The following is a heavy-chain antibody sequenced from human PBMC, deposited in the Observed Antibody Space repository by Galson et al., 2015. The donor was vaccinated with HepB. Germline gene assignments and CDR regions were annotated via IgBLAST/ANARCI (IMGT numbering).Heavy chain of an antibody. D-gene: IGHD5-24*01. CDR3: ARWTNNWYFDP. J-gene: IGHJ5*02. V-gene: IGHV6-1*01. CDR1: GDSVSSNIAT. CDR2: TYYRSKWST. Sequence: CAISGDSVSSNIATYNWIRQSPSRGLEWLGRTYYRSKWSTEYAVSVKGRITINPDTSKNQFPLYLDSVTPEDTAVYYCARWTNNWYFDPWGQGTLVTVSS.